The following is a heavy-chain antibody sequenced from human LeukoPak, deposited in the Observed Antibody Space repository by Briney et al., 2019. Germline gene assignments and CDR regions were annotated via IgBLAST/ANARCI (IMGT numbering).Heavy chain of an antibody. Sequence: PSETLSLTCTVSGGSISSGDYYWSWIRQPPGKGLEWIGYIYYSGSTYYNPSLKSRVTISVDTSKNQFSLKLSSVTAADTAVYYCARRRASSGWLRRWYFDLWGRGTLVTVSS. V-gene: IGHV4-30-4*08. D-gene: IGHD6-19*01. J-gene: IGHJ2*01. CDR3: ARRRASSGWLRRWYFDL. CDR2: IYYSGST. CDR1: GGSISSGDYY.